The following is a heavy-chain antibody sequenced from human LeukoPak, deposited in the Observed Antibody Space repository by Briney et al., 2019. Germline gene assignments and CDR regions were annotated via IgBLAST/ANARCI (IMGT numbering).Heavy chain of an antibody. CDR3: ARGWGDCSSVSCYTGGDVFDI. Sequence: GGSLRLSCGASGFSFSYYWMTWVRQGPRKGLEWVANIKYDGSEKHYVESVKGRFTISRDNAKNSLYLQMNSLRVEDTAGYYCARGWGDCSSVSCYTGGDVFDIWGQGTKVTVSS. J-gene: IGHJ3*02. D-gene: IGHD2-2*02. V-gene: IGHV3-7*01. CDR1: GFSFSYYW. CDR2: IKYDGSEK.